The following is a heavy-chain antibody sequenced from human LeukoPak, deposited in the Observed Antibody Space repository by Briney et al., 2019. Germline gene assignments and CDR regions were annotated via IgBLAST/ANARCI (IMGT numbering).Heavy chain of an antibody. V-gene: IGHV1-69*13. CDR3: ASSKGKELNVVMLNVFDI. Sequence: GASVKVSCKASGGTLNIFAISWVRQAPGQGLEWMGGIIPIFGTANYAQKFHGRVTITADESTSTAYMELSSLRPEDTAVYYCASSKGKELNVVMLNVFDIWGQGTMVIVSS. J-gene: IGHJ3*02. CDR1: GGTLNIFA. CDR2: IIPIFGTA. D-gene: IGHD2-8*01.